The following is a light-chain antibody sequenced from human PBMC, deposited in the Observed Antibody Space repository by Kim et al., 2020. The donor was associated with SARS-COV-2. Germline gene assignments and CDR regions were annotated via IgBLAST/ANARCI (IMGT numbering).Light chain of an antibody. J-gene: IGKJ1*01. V-gene: IGKV1-8*01. Sequence: ASTGDRVTITCRASQGISSYLAWYQQKPGTAPKLLIYAASTLPSGVPSRFSGSGSGTDFTLTIRSLQSEDLATYYCQQYYSDPWTFGQGTKVDIK. CDR1: QGISSY. CDR2: AAS. CDR3: QQYYSDPWT.